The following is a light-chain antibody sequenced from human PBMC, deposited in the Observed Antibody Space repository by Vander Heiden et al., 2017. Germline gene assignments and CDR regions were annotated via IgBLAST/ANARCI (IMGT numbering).Light chain of an antibody. V-gene: IGKV3-11*01. J-gene: IGKJ2*01. CDR3: QQRSNWPPYT. CDR2: DAS. CDR1: QSVSSY. Sequence: EILLTHPPATLSLSPGERATLSCRASQSVSSYLAWYQQKPGQAPRLLIYDASNRATGIPARFSGSGSGTDFTLTISSLEPEDFAVYYCQQRSNWPPYTFGQGTKLEIK.